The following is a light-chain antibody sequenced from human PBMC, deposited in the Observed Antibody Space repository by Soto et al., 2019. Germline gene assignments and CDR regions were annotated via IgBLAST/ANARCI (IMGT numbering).Light chain of an antibody. CDR1: SSNIGSNY. V-gene: IGLV1-47*01. Sequence: QSVLTQPPSASGTPGQRVTISCSGSSSNIGSNYVYWYQQLPGTAPKLIIYDGTERPSGVSNRFSGSKSGNTASLTISGLQAEDEAHYYCCSYATYNMILGGGTKLTVL. CDR3: CSYATYNMI. J-gene: IGLJ2*01. CDR2: DGT.